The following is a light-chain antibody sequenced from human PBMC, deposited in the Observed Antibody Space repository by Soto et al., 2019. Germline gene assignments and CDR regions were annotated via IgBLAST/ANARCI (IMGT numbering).Light chain of an antibody. J-gene: IGLJ3*02. CDR3: TSYTSSSTWV. CDR1: SSDVGGYNY. V-gene: IGLV2-14*01. Sequence: QSVLTQPASVSGSPGQSITISCTGTSSDVGGYNYVSWYQQHPGNAPKLLIYEVTNRPSGVSNRFSGSKPGNTASLTISGLQAEDEADYYCTSYTSSSTWVFGGGTKVTVL. CDR2: EVT.